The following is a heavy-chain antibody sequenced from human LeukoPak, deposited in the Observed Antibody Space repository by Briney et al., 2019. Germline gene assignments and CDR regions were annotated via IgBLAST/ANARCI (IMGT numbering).Heavy chain of an antibody. D-gene: IGHD5-24*01. CDR2: IYTSGST. Sequence: PSETLSLTCTVSGGSISSGSYYWSWIRQPAGKGLEWIGRIYTSGSTNYNPSLKSRVTISVDTSKNQFSLKLSSVTAADTAIYYCAKSFSETGRATITAYWGQGTLVTVSS. V-gene: IGHV4-61*02. J-gene: IGHJ4*02. CDR1: GGSISSGSYY. CDR3: AKSFSETGRATITAY.